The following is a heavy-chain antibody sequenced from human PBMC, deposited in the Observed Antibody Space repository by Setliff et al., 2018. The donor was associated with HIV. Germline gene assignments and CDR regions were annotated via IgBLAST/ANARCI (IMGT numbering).Heavy chain of an antibody. Sequence: SETLSLTCTVSGGSISSYYWSWIRQPAGKGLEWIGRIYTSGSTIYNPSLKSRITISLDTSNEQFSLELSSATAADTAVYYCATLDHSGGNFLAYWGQGSPVTVSS. D-gene: IGHD2-21*02. V-gene: IGHV4-4*07. CDR2: IYTSGST. CDR3: ATLDHSGGNFLAY. CDR1: GGSISSYY. J-gene: IGHJ4*02.